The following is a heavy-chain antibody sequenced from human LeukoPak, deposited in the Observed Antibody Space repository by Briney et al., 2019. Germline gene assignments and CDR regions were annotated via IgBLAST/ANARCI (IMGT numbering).Heavy chain of an antibody. CDR2: MCGSAGCT. Sequence: TGGSLRLSCAASGFTFNIYAMSWVRLAPGKGLQWVASMCGSAGCTFYTDSVKGRFTISRDNSNNTLYLEMNSLRAEDTAIYYCARDRPNYHESNGHYYERDGDHWGQGTLVTVSS. CDR3: ARDRPNYHESNGHYYERDGDH. V-gene: IGHV3-23*01. J-gene: IGHJ5*02. D-gene: IGHD3-22*01. CDR1: GFTFNIYA.